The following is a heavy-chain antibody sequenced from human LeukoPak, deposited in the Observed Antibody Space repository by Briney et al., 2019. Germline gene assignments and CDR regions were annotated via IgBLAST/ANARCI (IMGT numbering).Heavy chain of an antibody. D-gene: IGHD1-1*01. CDR2: ISSSSSYI. CDR1: GFTFSSYS. CDR3: ARDRSTGTTDY. V-gene: IGHV3-21*01. Sequence: GGSLRLSCAASGFTFSSYSMNWVRQAPGKGLEWVPSISSSSSYIYYADSVKGRFTISRDNAKNSLYLQMNSLRAEDTAVYYCARDRSTGTTDYWGQGTLVTVSS. J-gene: IGHJ4*02.